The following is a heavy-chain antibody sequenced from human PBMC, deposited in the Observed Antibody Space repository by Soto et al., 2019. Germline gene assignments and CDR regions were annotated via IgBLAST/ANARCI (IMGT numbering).Heavy chain of an antibody. V-gene: IGHV1-3*01. D-gene: IGHD3-10*01. Sequence: ASVKVSCKASGYTFTSYAMHWVRQAPGQRLEWMGWINAGNGNTKYSQKFQGRVTITRDTSTSTAYMELSSLRSEDTAVYYCARDSPYGSTDWFDPWGQGTLVTVSS. CDR1: GYTFTSYA. CDR3: ARDSPYGSTDWFDP. J-gene: IGHJ5*02. CDR2: INAGNGNT.